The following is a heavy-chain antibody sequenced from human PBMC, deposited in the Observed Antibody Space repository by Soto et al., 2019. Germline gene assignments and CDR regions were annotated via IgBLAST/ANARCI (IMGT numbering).Heavy chain of an antibody. Sequence: GGSLRLSCVASGFTFNKYALAWVRQAPGKGLGWVSAISGSGASTYDADSVKGRFTISRDNSKNTLYLQMNSLRAEDTAVYYCATTTGVITVITSFDHWGQGTPVTVSS. D-gene: IGHD3-16*01. J-gene: IGHJ4*02. CDR3: ATTTGVITVITSFDH. V-gene: IGHV3-23*01. CDR1: GFTFNKYA. CDR2: ISGSGAST.